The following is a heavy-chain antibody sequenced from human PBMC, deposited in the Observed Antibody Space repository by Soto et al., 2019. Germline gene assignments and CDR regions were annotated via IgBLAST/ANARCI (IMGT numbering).Heavy chain of an antibody. V-gene: IGHV4-4*07. Sequence: QVQLQESCPGLVKPSETLSLICTVSGGSISSYYWSWIRQPAGKGLEWIGRIYTSGSTNYHPSPKSRVTMPVNKSIDQFSLELSAVTAGDTAGYYCARARNRRRYRGGANYFGYWGQGTLVTFSS. J-gene: IGHJ4*02. CDR1: GGSISSYY. D-gene: IGHD1-1*01. CDR3: ARARNRRRYRGGANYFGY. CDR2: IYTSGST.